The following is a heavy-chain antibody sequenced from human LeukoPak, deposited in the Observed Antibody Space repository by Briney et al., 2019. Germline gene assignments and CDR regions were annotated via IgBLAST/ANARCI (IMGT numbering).Heavy chain of an antibody. CDR1: GFTVSSNY. V-gene: IGHV3-53*04. Sequence: GGSLRLSCAASGFTVSSNYMSWVRQAPGKGLEWVSVIYSGGSTYYADSVKGRFTISRHNSKNTLYLQMNSLRAEDTAVYYCARDRLHGVYYYYGMDVWGQGTTVTASS. CDR3: ARDRLHGVYYYYGMDV. D-gene: IGHD5-24*01. CDR2: IYSGGST. J-gene: IGHJ6*02.